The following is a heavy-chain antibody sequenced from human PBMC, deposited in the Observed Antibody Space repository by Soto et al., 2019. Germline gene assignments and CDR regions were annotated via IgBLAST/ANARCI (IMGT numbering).Heavy chain of an antibody. CDR2: ITTDKGKT. Sequence: QVQLVQSGPEVKKPGASVKVSCKTSGYTFTRYGISWVRQAPGQGLEWMGWITTDKGKTTYAQKFQGRVTMTTDTSTSTAYMELRRLRCDDTAVYYCATRSPAFDYWGPGTLVTVSS. J-gene: IGHJ4*02. CDR1: GYTFTRYG. CDR3: ATRSPAFDY. V-gene: IGHV1-18*01.